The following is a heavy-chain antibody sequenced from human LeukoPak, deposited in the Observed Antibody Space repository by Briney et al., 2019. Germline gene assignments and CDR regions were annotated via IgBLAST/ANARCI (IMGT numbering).Heavy chain of an antibody. V-gene: IGHV3-33*01. CDR1: GFTLTDDG. Sequence: GRSLRLSCAASGFTLTDDGIHWFRQAPGKGLEWVAWIQNDANKEYYADSAKGRFTISRDNSKKTVYLQVNSLRAEDAAVYFCARDIWDQETRYFDYWGQGTLVTVSS. D-gene: IGHD1-26*01. J-gene: IGHJ4*02. CDR2: IQNDANKE. CDR3: ARDIWDQETRYFDY.